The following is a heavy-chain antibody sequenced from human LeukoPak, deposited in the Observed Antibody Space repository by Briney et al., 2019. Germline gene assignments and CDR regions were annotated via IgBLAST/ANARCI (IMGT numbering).Heavy chain of an antibody. CDR2: IYNIGST. D-gene: IGHD6-19*01. V-gene: IGHV4-59*12. CDR1: GGSISSYY. Sequence: RSSETLSLTCTVSGGSISSYYWTWIRQPPGKGLEWIGFIYNIGSTTYNPSLKSRVTMSVDTSKNQFSLKLSSVTAADTAVYYCAKDRETYSSGLIDYWGQGTLVTVSS. CDR3: AKDRETYSSGLIDY. J-gene: IGHJ4*02.